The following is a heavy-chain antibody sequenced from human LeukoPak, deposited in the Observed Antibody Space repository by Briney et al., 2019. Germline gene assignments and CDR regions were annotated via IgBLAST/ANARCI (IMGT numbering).Heavy chain of an antibody. D-gene: IGHD6-19*01. Sequence: SETLSLTCTVSGGSISSYYWSWIRQPPGKGLEWIGYIYYSGTSNYNPSLKSRVTISVDTSKNQFSLKLSSVTAADTAVYYCARRHSSGWSFDLWGRGTLVTVSS. V-gene: IGHV4-59*08. CDR3: ARRHSSGWSFDL. J-gene: IGHJ2*01. CDR1: GGSISSYY. CDR2: IYYSGTS.